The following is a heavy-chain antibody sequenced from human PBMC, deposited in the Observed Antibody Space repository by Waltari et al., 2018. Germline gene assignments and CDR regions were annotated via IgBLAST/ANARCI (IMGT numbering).Heavy chain of an antibody. CDR1: GFIFSNDA. Sequence: EVQVLESGGGLAQPGGSLRLPCAASGFIFSNDALYWVRQAPGKGLEWVSGINGYGDKTYYADSVRGRFTLSRDNSRNTLSLEMNSLRADDTAVYYCAKAHFYDTSGYIEHWGQGTLVTVSS. CDR3: AKAHFYDTSGYIEH. J-gene: IGHJ1*01. D-gene: IGHD3-22*01. V-gene: IGHV3-23*01. CDR2: INGYGDKT.